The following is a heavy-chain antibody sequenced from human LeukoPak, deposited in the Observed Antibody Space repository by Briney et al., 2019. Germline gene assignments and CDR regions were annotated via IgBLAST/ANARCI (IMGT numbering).Heavy chain of an antibody. CDR1: GFTFSSYW. D-gene: IGHD6-19*01. CDR3: ARVPSTQWLVYYFDY. Sequence: GGSLRLSCAASGFTFSSYWMHWVRQAPGKGLVWVSRINSDGSSTTYADSVKGRLTISRDNAKNTLYLQMNSVRAEDTAVYYCARVPSTQWLVYYFDYWGQGTLVTVSS. CDR2: INSDGSST. V-gene: IGHV3-74*01. J-gene: IGHJ4*02.